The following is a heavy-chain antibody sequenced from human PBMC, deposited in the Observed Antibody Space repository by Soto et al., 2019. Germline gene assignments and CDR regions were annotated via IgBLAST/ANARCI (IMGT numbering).Heavy chain of an antibody. Sequence: SETLSLTCTVSGGSISSGDYYWSWIRQPPGKGLEWIGYIYYSGSTYYNPSLKSRVTISVDTSKNQFSLKLSSVTAADTAVYYCARETYIVVVQAAHNWFDPWGQGTLVTVSS. CDR1: GGSISSGDYY. J-gene: IGHJ5*02. D-gene: IGHD2-2*01. CDR2: IYYSGST. V-gene: IGHV4-30-4*01. CDR3: ARETYIVVVQAAHNWFDP.